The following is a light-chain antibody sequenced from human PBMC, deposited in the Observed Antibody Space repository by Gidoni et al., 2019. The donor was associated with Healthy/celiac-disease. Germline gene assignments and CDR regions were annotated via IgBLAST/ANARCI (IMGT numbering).Light chain of an antibody. J-gene: IGLJ1*01. CDR3: QAWDTGTAV. V-gene: IGLV3-1*01. Sequence: SYELTQPPSVSVSPGQTASITCSGEKLGDKYVCWYQQKPGQSPVRVIYQDNKRPSGIPERFSGSNSGNTATLTISGTQAMDEADYYCQAWDTGTAVFGTGTKVTVL. CDR2: QDN. CDR1: KLGDKY.